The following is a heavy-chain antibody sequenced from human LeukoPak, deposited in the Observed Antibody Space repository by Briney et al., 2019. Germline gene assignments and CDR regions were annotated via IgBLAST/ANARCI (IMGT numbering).Heavy chain of an antibody. Sequence: GGSLRLSCAASGFTFNNYVMSWVRQAPGKGLEWVSTIGGSGARTYYADSVGGRFTIPRDNSKNTVYLQLNSLRGEDTAVYYCVKDLVSGDWYWRGFDSWGQGTLVTVSS. V-gene: IGHV3-23*01. CDR1: GFTFNNYV. CDR3: VKDLVSGDWYWRGFDS. CDR2: IGGSGART. J-gene: IGHJ4*02. D-gene: IGHD6-19*01.